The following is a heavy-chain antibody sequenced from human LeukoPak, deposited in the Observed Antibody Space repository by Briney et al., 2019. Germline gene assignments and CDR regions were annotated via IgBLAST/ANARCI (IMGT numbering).Heavy chain of an antibody. V-gene: IGHV3-7*01. D-gene: IGHD2-21*01. Sequence: GGSLKLSCAASGFTFSNHWMNWVRQAPGKGLEWVANINEHGGERYYVDSVKGRFTISRDNAKSSLYLQMNSLRADDTAVYYCARDSDWASDHWRQETLVTVSS. CDR2: INEHGGER. CDR3: ARDSDWASDH. J-gene: IGHJ5*02. CDR1: GFTFSNHW.